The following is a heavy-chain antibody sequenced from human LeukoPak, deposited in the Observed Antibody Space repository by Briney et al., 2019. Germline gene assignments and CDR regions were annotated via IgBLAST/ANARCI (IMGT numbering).Heavy chain of an antibody. Sequence: PGGSLRLSCAASGFTFSSYSISWVRQAPGKGLEWVSSITSSGAYIDYADSVKDRFTISRDNAKNPLYLQMNSLRAEDTAVYYCARVTFGATTNNYYFYHMDVWGKGTSVTVSS. CDR2: ITSSGAYI. D-gene: IGHD5-24*01. CDR1: GFTFSSYS. V-gene: IGHV3-21*01. CDR3: ARVTFGATTNNYYFYHMDV. J-gene: IGHJ6*03.